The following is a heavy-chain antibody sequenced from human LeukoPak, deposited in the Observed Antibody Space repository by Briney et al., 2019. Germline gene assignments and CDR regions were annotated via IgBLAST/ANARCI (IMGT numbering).Heavy chain of an antibody. CDR1: GFTFSSYE. CDR2: ISSSGSTI. D-gene: IGHD6-13*01. Sequence: PGGSLRLSCAASGFTFSSYEMNWVRQAPGKGRGRVSYISSSGSTIYYADSVKGRSTSSRDNAKNSLYLQMNSLRAEDTAVYYCARGNSRAKWGYYGMDVWGKGTTVTVSS. V-gene: IGHV3-48*03. CDR3: ARGNSRAKWGYYGMDV. J-gene: IGHJ6*04.